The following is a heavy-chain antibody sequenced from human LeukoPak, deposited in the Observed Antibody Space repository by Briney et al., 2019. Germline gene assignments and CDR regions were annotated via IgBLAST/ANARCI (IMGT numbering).Heavy chain of an antibody. CDR1: GGSISSYY. V-gene: IGHV4-59*04. D-gene: IGHD1-26*01. J-gene: IGHJ5*01. CDR2: IYYSGNT. Sequence: SETLSLTCTVSGGSISSYYWSWIRQPPGKGLEWIGSIYYSGNTYYNPSLKSRVTISVDTSKHQFSLNLSSVTAADTAIYFCARGLLYSGSFARNWFDSWGQGTLVTVSS. CDR3: ARGLLYSGSFARNWFDS.